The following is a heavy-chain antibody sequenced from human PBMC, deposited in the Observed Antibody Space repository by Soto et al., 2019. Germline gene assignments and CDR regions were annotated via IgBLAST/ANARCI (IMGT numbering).Heavy chain of an antibody. CDR3: AKDPRDQGPQNDS. V-gene: IGHV3-23*01. CDR1: GFTFCSYA. Sequence: GGSLSLSCAASGFTFCSYAMSWVRQAPGKGLEWVSSLSGYTGNTYYADSVKGRFTISRDNSKNTLYLQMNSLRAEDTAVYYWAKDPRDQGPQNDSWGQGTLVTVSS. CDR2: LSGYTGNT. J-gene: IGHJ4*02.